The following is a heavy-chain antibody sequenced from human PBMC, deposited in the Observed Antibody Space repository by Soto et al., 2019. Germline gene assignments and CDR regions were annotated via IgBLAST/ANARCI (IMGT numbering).Heavy chain of an antibody. D-gene: IGHD3-3*01. Sequence: VQLVESGGGLAKPGGSLRLSCTASGFSFNNAWMNWVRQAPGKGLEWVGLIKTKTDGGTTDYAAPVEGRFTISRDDSNNTLCLQINSLEAEDAAMYYCTTAGVEVRHLWGQGPLVTVSS. CDR3: TTAGVEVRHL. J-gene: IGHJ5*02. CDR2: IKTKTDGGTT. CDR1: GFSFNNAW. V-gene: IGHV3-15*07.